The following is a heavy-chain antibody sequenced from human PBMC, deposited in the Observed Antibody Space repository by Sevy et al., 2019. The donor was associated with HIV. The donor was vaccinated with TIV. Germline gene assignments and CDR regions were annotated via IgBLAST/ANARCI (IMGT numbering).Heavy chain of an antibody. Sequence: GGSLRLSCAASGLSFSSNSMNWVRQAPGKGLELVSSISSSSGYIYYADSVKGRFTISRDNAKNSLYLQMNSLRVEDTAAYYCASERGYSGYGGMDVWGQGTTVTVSS. CDR2: ISSSSGYI. CDR3: ASERGYSGYGGMDV. J-gene: IGHJ6*02. CDR1: GLSFSSNS. V-gene: IGHV3-21*01. D-gene: IGHD5-12*01.